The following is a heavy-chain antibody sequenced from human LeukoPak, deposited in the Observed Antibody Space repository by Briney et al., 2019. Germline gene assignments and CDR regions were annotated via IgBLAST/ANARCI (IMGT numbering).Heavy chain of an antibody. Sequence: GGSLRLSCAASGFSFNVHYMAWIRQAPGKGLQWVAYTSSGGQTTYYADSVRGRFTISRDNGRGSLYLEMNSLRVEDTAVYYCAIDQGVHSGSFDSWGQGTLVTV. CDR1: GFSFNVHY. CDR2: TSSGGQTT. CDR3: AIDQGVHSGSFDS. D-gene: IGHD3-10*01. J-gene: IGHJ5*01. V-gene: IGHV3-11*04.